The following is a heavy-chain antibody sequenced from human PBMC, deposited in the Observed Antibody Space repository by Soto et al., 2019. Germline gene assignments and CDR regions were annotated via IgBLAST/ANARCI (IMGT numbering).Heavy chain of an antibody. CDR1: GGSISSYY. Sequence: SETLSLTCTVSGGSISSYYWSWVRQPPGKGLEWIAYIYNSGSTNYNPSLKSRITISVDTSKNQFSLNLNSVTAADTAVYYCARDVGASHGPGHPHYFDDWGQGTLVTVSS. CDR3: ARDVGASHGPGHPHYFDD. D-gene: IGHD3-10*01. J-gene: IGHJ4*02. CDR2: IYNSGST. V-gene: IGHV4-59*12.